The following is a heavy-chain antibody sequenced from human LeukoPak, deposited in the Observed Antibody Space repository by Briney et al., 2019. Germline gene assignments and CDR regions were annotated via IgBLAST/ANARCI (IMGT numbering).Heavy chain of an antibody. CDR3: ARATLSDYYFNY. V-gene: IGHV1-46*01. J-gene: IGHJ4*02. CDR1: GYTFTSYY. CDR2: INPSGGST. Sequence: ASVKVSCKASGYTFTSYYMHWVRQAPGQGLEWMGIINPSGGSTSYAQKFQGRVTMTRDASTNTVYMELSSLRSEDTAVYFCARATLSDYYFNYWGQGTLVTVSS.